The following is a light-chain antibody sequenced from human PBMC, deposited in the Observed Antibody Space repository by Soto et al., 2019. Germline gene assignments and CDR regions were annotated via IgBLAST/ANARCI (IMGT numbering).Light chain of an antibody. V-gene: IGLV2-11*01. J-gene: IGLJ2*01. Sequence: QSALTQPRSVSGSPGQSVTIYCTGTSSDIGAYNYVSWYQHYPGKAPKLMINDVSNRPSGVPDRFSGSKSGNTASLTISGLQAEDEADYYCCSYAGSYPVVFGGGTKLTVL. CDR2: DVS. CDR3: CSYAGSYPVV. CDR1: SSDIGAYNY.